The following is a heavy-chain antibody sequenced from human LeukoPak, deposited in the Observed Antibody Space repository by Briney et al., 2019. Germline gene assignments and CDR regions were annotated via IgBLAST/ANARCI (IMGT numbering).Heavy chain of an antibody. J-gene: IGHJ6*03. D-gene: IGHD1-1*01. V-gene: IGHV3-23*01. CDR3: AKDSVYWNPITYYYYYMDV. CDR2: ISGSGGST. CDR1: GFTFSSYA. Sequence: GGSLRLSCAASGFTFSSYAMSWVRQAPGKGLEWVSAISGSGGSTYYADSVKGRFTISRDNSKNTLYLQMNSLRAEDTAVYYCAKDSVYWNPITYYYYYMDVWGKGTTVTVSS.